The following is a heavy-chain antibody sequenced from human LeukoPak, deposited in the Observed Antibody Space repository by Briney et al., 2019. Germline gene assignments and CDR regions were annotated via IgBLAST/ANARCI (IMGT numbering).Heavy chain of an antibody. CDR2: ISYDGSNE. CDR1: GFTFSSYV. Sequence: GRSLRLSCAASGFTFSSYVMHWVRQAPGKGLEWVAIISYDGSNEYYADSVKGRFTISRDNAKNSLYLQMNSLRVEDMAVYYCARDLVVRGRWSWFDPRGQGTLVTVSS. V-gene: IGHV3-30*04. CDR3: ARDLVVRGRWSWFDP. D-gene: IGHD3-10*01. J-gene: IGHJ5*02.